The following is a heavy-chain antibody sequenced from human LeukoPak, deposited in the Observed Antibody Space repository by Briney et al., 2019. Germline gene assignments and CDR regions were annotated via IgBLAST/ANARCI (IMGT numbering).Heavy chain of an antibody. Sequence: SETLSLTCTVSGYSISSGYYWGWIRQPPGKGLEWIGSIYHSGSTYYNPSLKSRVTISVDTSKNQFSLKLSSVTAADTAVYYCARGHRAWSYWGQGTLVTVSS. V-gene: IGHV4-38-2*02. D-gene: IGHD3-3*01. CDR2: IYHSGST. CDR3: ARGHRAWSY. CDR1: GYSISSGYY. J-gene: IGHJ4*02.